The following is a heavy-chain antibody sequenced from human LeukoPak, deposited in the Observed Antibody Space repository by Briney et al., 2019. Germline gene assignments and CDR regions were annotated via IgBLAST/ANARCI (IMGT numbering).Heavy chain of an antibody. J-gene: IGHJ4*02. CDR1: GFTFSNYA. V-gene: IGHV3-23*01. D-gene: IGHD1/OR15-1a*01. CDR3: AKYNGQLLEQWYYDY. CDR2: IDKNDAST. Sequence: GGSLRLSCAASGFTFSNYAMSWVRQAPGKGLEWVSSIDKNDASTNYADSVRGRFTISRDNSKNTLHLQMSSLRAEDTAVYYCAKYNGQLLEQWYYDYWGQGTLVTVSS.